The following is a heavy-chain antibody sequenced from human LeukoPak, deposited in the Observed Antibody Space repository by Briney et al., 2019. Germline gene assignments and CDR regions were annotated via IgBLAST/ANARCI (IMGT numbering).Heavy chain of an antibody. V-gene: IGHV5-51*01. CDR3: ARGPTLSHFDY. CDR2: IYPGDSDT. CDR1: GYRFTSYW. J-gene: IGHJ4*02. Sequence: GESLQISCKGSGYRFTSYWIGWVRQLPGKGLEWMGIIYPGDSDTRYSPSFQGQVTISADKSISTAYLQWSSLKASDTAMYYCARGPTLSHFDYWGQGTLVTVSS.